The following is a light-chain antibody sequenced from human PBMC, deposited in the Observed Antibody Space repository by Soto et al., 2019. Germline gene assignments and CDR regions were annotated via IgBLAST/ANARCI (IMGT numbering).Light chain of an antibody. CDR2: GAS. CDR3: QQYGSSPRT. Sequence: EIVLTQSPGTLSLSPGERATLSCRASQSVSSSFLAWYQQKPGQAPRLLIYGASSRATGIPDRFSGSGSGTVSPLTISRLEPEDFAVYYCQQYGSSPRTFGQGTKVEIK. J-gene: IGKJ1*01. CDR1: QSVSSSF. V-gene: IGKV3-20*01.